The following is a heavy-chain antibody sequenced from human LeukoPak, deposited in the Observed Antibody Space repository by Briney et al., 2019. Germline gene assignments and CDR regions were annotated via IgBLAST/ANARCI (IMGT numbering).Heavy chain of an antibody. CDR2: ISSSSSYI. Sequence: GGSLRLSCAASGFTFSSYSMNWVRQAPGKGLEWVSSISSSSSYIYYADSVKGRFTISRDNAKNSLYLQVNSLRAEDTALYYCAREVSQPYYFDSWGQGTLVTVSS. V-gene: IGHV3-21*01. CDR1: GFTFSSYS. J-gene: IGHJ4*02. CDR3: AREVSQPYYFDS. D-gene: IGHD2-2*01.